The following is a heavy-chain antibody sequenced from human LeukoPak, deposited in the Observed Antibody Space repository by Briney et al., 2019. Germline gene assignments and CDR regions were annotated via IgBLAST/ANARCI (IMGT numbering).Heavy chain of an antibody. CDR3: ARAFSLKFTNLFDY. Sequence: ASVKVSCKASGGTFSSYAISWVRQAPGQGLEWVGRIIPILGIANYAQKFQGRVTITADKSTSTAYMELSSLRSEDTAVYYCARAFSLKFTNLFDYWGQGTLVTVSS. CDR2: IIPILGIA. D-gene: IGHD2/OR15-2a*01. V-gene: IGHV1-69*04. CDR1: GGTFSSYA. J-gene: IGHJ4*02.